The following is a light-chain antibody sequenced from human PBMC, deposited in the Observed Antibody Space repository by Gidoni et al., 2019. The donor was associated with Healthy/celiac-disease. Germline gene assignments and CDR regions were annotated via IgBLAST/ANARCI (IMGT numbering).Light chain of an antibody. CDR2: KAS. Sequence: DIQLTQSPSTLSASVGDRVTITCRASQRISSCLAWYQQKPGNAPKLLIYKASSLESGFPSRFSGRGSGTEFTLTISSLQPDDFATYYCQQYNSYSRTFGQGTKVEIK. V-gene: IGKV1-5*03. CDR1: QRISSC. CDR3: QQYNSYSRT. J-gene: IGKJ1*01.